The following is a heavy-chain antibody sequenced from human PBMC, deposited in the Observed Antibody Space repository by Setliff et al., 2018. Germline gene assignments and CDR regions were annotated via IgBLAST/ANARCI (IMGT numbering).Heavy chain of an antibody. J-gene: IGHJ5*02. Sequence: SETLSLTCTVSGGSMIGGHYYWSWIRQLPGKGLEWIAYIYYSGNTYYNPSLKGRVTISVDTSKNQFSLKINSVTDADTAVYYCARGHCSSGECPNYFDPWGQGTQVTVSS. CDR2: IYYSGNT. V-gene: IGHV4-31*03. CDR1: GGSMIGGHYY. CDR3: ARGHCSSGECPNYFDP. D-gene: IGHD2-15*01.